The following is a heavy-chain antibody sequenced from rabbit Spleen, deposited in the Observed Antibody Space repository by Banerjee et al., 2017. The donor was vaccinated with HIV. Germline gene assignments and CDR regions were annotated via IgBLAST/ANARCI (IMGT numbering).Heavy chain of an antibody. D-gene: IGHD1-1*01. Sequence: EQLLESGGGLVKPEGSLTLTCTASGFSFSNKAVMCWVRQAPGKGLEWIGYIDPLFGTTYYANWVNGRFTISSDNAQNTVDLQMHSLTAADTATYFCAREDVGGSYTLWGPGTLVTVS. CDR2: IDPLFGTT. CDR3: AREDVGGSYTL. CDR1: GFSFSNKA. J-gene: IGHJ6*01. V-gene: IGHV1S47*01.